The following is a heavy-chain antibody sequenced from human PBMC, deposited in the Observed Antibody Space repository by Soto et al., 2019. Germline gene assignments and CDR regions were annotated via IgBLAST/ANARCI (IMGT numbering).Heavy chain of an antibody. J-gene: IGHJ6*02. D-gene: IGHD2-2*01. V-gene: IGHV3-23*01. CDR2: ISGSGGST. Sequence: GGCMKLSCAASGLSFRSYAMSWVRQAPGEGLEWVSAISGSGGSTYYADSVKGRFTISRDNSKNTLYLQMNSLRAEDTAVYYCAKDGRYQLLPKGMDVWGQGTTVTVSS. CDR3: AKDGRYQLLPKGMDV. CDR1: GLSFRSYA.